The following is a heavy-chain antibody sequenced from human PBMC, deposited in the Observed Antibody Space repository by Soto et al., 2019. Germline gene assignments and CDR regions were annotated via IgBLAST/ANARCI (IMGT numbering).Heavy chain of an antibody. Sequence: EVQLVESGGGLVKPGGSLRLSCAASGFTFSSYSMNWVRQAPGKGLEWVSSISSSSSYIYYADSVKGRFTISRDNAENSLYLQMNSLRVEDTAVYYCASDNGRDEYYFDYWGQGTLVTVSS. J-gene: IGHJ4*02. CDR3: ASDNGRDEYYFDY. CDR1: GFTFSSYS. CDR2: ISSSSSYI. V-gene: IGHV3-21*01. D-gene: IGHD2-8*01.